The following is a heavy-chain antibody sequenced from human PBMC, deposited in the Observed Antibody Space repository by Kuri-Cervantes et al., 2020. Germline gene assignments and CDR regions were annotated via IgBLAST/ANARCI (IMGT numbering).Heavy chain of an antibody. CDR2: IVNTGST. V-gene: IGHV4-61*08. D-gene: IGHD3-10*01. Sequence: SETLSLTCTVSGGSISSGGYYWSWIRQPPGKGLEWIGDIVNTGSTNYRPSLKSRVTISVDTSKNQFSLKLSSVTAADTAVYYCARGGDMTPDIWGQGTMVTVSS. J-gene: IGHJ3*02. CDR1: GGSISSGGYY. CDR3: ARGGDMTPDI.